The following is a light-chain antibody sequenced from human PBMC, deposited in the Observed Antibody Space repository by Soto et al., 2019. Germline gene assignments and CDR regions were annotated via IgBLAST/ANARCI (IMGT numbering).Light chain of an antibody. J-gene: IGLJ3*02. CDR2: GNS. Sequence: QTVVTQRPSVSGAPGQRITISCTGSSSNIGAGYDVHWYQQLPGTAPKLLIYGNSNRPSGVPDRFSGSKSGTSASLAITGLQAEDEADYYCQSYDSSLSGGVFGGGTQLTVL. CDR3: QSYDSSLSGGV. CDR1: SSNIGAGYD. V-gene: IGLV1-40*01.